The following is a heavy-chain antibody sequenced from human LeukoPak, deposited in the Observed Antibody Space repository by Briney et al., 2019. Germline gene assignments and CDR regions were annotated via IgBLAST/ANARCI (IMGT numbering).Heavy chain of an antibody. D-gene: IGHD3-16*01. CDR2: FYNSGRS. V-gene: IGHV4-59*01. Sequence: PSESLSLTCTVSDDSISDYYRGWIRQPPGKGLEWIGYFYNSGRSTYNPSLKSRVTISADTSKNHFSLKLNSVTTADTAVYYCTRGAGWLIDYWGQGILVTVSS. CDR3: TRGAGWLIDY. J-gene: IGHJ4*02. CDR1: DDSISDYY.